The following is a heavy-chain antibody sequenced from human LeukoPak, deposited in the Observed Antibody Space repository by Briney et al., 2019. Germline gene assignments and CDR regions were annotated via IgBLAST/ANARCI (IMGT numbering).Heavy chain of an antibody. CDR3: VKFGVDYDMGI. CDR2: IHYRGRA. V-gene: IGHV4-59*01. CDR1: GDSISGSY. J-gene: IGHJ6*02. D-gene: IGHD3-16*01. Sequence: SETLSLTCTVSGDSISGSYWTWVRQPPGQGLEWIGQIHYRGRADYNPSLKRRITISVDTSKNQMSLTLTSVTAADTAIYYCVKFGVDYDMGIWGQGTTVTVSS.